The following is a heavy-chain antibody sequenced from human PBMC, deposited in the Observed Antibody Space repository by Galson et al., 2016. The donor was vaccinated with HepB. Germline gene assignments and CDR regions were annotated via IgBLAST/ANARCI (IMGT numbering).Heavy chain of an antibody. V-gene: IGHV3-23*01. Sequence: SLRLSCAASGFTFSSWAMSWVRQAPGKGLEWVSTISSSGGSTYFADSVKGRFTISRDNSKNTLYLQMNSLRAEDTAVHYCAKVLGAGYCGGSSCAMDVWGQGTTVTVSS. J-gene: IGHJ6*02. CDR1: GFTFSSWA. CDR3: AKVLGAGYCGGSSCAMDV. D-gene: IGHD2-15*01. CDR2: ISSSGGST.